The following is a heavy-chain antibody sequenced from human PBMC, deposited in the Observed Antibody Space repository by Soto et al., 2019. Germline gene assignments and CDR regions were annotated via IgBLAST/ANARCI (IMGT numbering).Heavy chain of an antibody. V-gene: IGHV3-30-3*01. Sequence: TGGSLRLSCAASGFTFSGYAMHWVRQAPGKGLEWVAVISYDGSNKYYADSVKGRFTISRDNSKNMLYLQMNSLRAEDTAVYYCARGPSSLTRFDYWGQGTLVTVSS. J-gene: IGHJ4*02. CDR1: GFTFSGYA. CDR3: ARGPSSLTRFDY. CDR2: ISYDGSNK. D-gene: IGHD2-2*01.